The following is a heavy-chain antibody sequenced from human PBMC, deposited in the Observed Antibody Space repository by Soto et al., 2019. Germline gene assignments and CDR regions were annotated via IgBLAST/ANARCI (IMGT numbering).Heavy chain of an antibody. CDR1: GFTFSSYG. CDR3: AKVRWELRDYFDY. D-gene: IGHD1-26*01. V-gene: IGHV3-30*18. Sequence: GGSLRLSCAASGFTFSSYGMHWVRQAPGKGLEWVAVISYDGSNKYYADSVKGRFTISRDNSKNTLYLQMNSLRAEDTAVYYCAKVRWELRDYFDYWGQGTLVTVSS. CDR2: ISYDGSNK. J-gene: IGHJ4*02.